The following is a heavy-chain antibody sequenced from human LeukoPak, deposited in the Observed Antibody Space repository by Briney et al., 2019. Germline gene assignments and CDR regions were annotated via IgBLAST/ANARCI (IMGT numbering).Heavy chain of an antibody. V-gene: IGHV1-18*01. CDR3: ARDAAHYNSGSYREFDY. CDR1: GYTFTSYG. Sequence: ASVKVSCKASGYTFTSYGISWVRQAPGQGLEWMGWISAYNGNTNYAQKLQGRVTRTTDTSTSTAYMELRSLRSDDTAVYYCARDAAHYNSGSYREFDYWGQGTLVTVSS. J-gene: IGHJ4*02. CDR2: ISAYNGNT. D-gene: IGHD3-10*01.